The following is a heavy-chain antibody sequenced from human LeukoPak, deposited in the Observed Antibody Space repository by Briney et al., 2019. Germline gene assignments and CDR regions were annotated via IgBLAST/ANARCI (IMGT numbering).Heavy chain of an antibody. D-gene: IGHD3-10*01. CDR3: ARPGITAFDI. V-gene: IGHV3-48*01. CDR1: GFTLSSHN. Sequence: TGGSLRLSCVASGFTLSSHNINWVRQAPGKGLEWVSHISSSGSITYYGDSVKGRITISRDNAKNSVSRYMNSLKAEDSAVYYCARPGITAFDIWGQGTMVTVSS. CDR2: ISSSGSIT. J-gene: IGHJ3*02.